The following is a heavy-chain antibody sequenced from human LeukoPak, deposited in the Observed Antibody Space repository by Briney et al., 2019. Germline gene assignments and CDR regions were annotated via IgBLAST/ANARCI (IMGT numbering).Heavy chain of an antibody. CDR1: GFTFNKHC. V-gene: IGHV3-74*01. J-gene: IGHJ4*02. Sequence: PGGSLRLSCAASGFTFNKHCIHWVRQAPGKGLVWVSRVDSDGGGTTFVDSVKGRFTISRDNAKNTVYLQMSSLRVEDTAVYYCARGRPHLLLDSWGQGNLVTVSS. CDR2: VDSDGGGT. D-gene: IGHD2-21*01. CDR3: ARGRPHLLLDS.